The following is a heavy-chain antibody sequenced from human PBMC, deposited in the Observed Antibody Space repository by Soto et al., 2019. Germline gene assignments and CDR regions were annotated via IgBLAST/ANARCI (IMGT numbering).Heavy chain of an antibody. V-gene: IGHV4-4*02. CDR1: GGFISSSNW. Sequence: SETLSLTCAVSGGFISSSNWWSWVRQPPGKGLEWIGEIYHSGSTNYNPSLKSRVTISVDKSKNQFSLKLSSVTAADTAVYYCARVRSGWYRGHYFDYWGQGTLVTVSS. CDR3: ARVRSGWYRGHYFDY. J-gene: IGHJ4*02. D-gene: IGHD6-19*01. CDR2: IYHSGST.